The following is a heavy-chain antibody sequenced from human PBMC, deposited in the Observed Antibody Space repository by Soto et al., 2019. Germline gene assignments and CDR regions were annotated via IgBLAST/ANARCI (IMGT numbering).Heavy chain of an antibody. Sequence: GASVKVSCKASGYTFTSYGISWVRQAPGQGLEWMGWISAYNGNTNYAQKLQGRVTITTDTSTSTAYMELRSLRSDDTAVYYCARAIYIVVVVAATEYNWFDPWGQGTLVTVSS. D-gene: IGHD2-15*01. CDR2: ISAYNGNT. J-gene: IGHJ5*02. CDR3: ARAIYIVVVVAATEYNWFDP. V-gene: IGHV1-18*01. CDR1: GYTFTSYG.